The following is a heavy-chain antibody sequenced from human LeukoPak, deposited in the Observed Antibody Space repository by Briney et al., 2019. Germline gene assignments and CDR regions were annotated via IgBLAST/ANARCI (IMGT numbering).Heavy chain of an antibody. CDR1: GFTFSSYG. V-gene: IGHV3-33*06. J-gene: IGHJ4*02. CDR2: IWYDGSNK. Sequence: GGSLRLSCAASGFTFSSYGMHWVRQAPGKGLGWVAVIWYDGSNKYYADSVKGRFTISRDNSKNTLYLQMNSLRAEDTAVYYCAKGLAAYFDYCGQGTLVTVSS. D-gene: IGHD6-25*01. CDR3: AKGLAAYFDY.